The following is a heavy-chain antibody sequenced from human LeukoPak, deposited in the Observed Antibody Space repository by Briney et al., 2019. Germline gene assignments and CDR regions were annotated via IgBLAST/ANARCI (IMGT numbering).Heavy chain of an antibody. CDR1: GFTFSSYA. CDR2: ISGSGGST. V-gene: IGHV3-23*01. Sequence: GRSLRLSCAASGFTFSSYAMSWVRQAPGKGLEWVSAISGSGGSTYYADSVKGRFTISRDNSKNTLYLQMNSLRAEDTAVYYCAKTPAMIVVKNAFDIWGQGTMVTVSS. D-gene: IGHD3-22*01. J-gene: IGHJ3*02. CDR3: AKTPAMIVVKNAFDI.